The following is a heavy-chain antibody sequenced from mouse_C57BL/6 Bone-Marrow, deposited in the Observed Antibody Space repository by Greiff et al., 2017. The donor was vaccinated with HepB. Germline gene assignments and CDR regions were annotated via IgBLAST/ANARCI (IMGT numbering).Heavy chain of an antibody. CDR2: INPYNGGT. D-gene: IGHD2-1*01. V-gene: IGHV1-19*01. J-gene: IGHJ3*01. CDR3: ARGGNLFAY. Sequence: VQLQQSGPVLVKPGASVKMSCKASGYTFTDYYMNWVKQSNGKSLEWIGVINPYNGGTSYNQKFKGKATLTVDKSTSTAYMELNSLTSEDSAVYYCARGGNLFAYWGQGTRVTVAS. CDR1: GYTFTDYY.